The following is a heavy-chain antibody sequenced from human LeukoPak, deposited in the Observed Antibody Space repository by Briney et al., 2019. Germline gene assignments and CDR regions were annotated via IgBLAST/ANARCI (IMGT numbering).Heavy chain of an antibody. CDR1: GFTFSNYW. CDR2: IKLDGSEK. V-gene: IGHV3-7*05. CDR3: AKALNYWYFDL. J-gene: IGHJ2*01. Sequence: SGGSLRLSCAAYGFTFSNYWMNWVRQAPGKGLEWVANIKLDGSEKYYVDSVKGRFTISRDNAKNSLYLQMNSLRAEDTATYYCAKALNYWYFDLWGRGNLVTVSS.